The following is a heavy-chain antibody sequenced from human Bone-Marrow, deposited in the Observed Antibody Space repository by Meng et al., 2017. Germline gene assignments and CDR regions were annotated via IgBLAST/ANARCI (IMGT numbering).Heavy chain of an antibody. Sequence: QVPASGPGLLRCSASLSITVSGRASSVNTGSYYWSWFRQTPGRGLEWIGFINQSGSTNNNPSLKRRVTISLDMSSNQFSLTLNSVTAADTAIYYCARGVVADPPGDWGRGTLVTVSS. D-gene: IGHD2-15*01. CDR1: ASSVNTGSYY. CDR2: INQSGST. J-gene: IGHJ1*01. V-gene: IGHV4-61*01. CDR3: ARGVVADPPGD.